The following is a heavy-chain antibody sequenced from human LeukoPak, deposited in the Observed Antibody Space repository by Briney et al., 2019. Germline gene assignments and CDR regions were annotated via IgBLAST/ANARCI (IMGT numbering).Heavy chain of an antibody. V-gene: IGHV4-39*07. J-gene: IGHJ4*02. CDR2: IHYSGSS. CDR1: GGSISSITYY. CDR3: ARENPSGYYNRPIDY. D-gene: IGHD3-22*01. Sequence: PSETLSLTCTVSGGSISSITYYWGWIRQPPGKGLEWIGSIHYSGSSYYNPSLKSRVTMSVDTSKNQFSLKLSSVTAADTAIYYCARENPSGYYNRPIDYWGQGTLVTVSS.